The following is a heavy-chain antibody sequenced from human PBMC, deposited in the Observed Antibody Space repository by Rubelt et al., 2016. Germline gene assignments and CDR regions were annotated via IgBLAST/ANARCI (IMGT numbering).Heavy chain of an antibody. V-gene: IGHV1-69*09. CDR3: ARGHVAVAGTTLDY. CDR1: GGTFSSYA. J-gene: IGHJ4*02. CDR2: IIPILGIA. D-gene: IGHD6-19*01. Sequence: QVQLVQSGAEVKKPGSSVKVSCKASGGTFSSYAISWVRQAPGQGLEWMGRIIPILGIANYAQKFLGRGTIPADKSTGTAYMERSSLGSEDTAVYYCARGHVAVAGTTLDYWGQGTLVTVSS.